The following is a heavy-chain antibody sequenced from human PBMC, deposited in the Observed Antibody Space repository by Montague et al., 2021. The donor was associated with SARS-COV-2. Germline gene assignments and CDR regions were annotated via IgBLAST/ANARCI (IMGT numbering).Heavy chain of an antibody. CDR1: GGSISSYY. V-gene: IGHV4-59*08. Sequence: TLSLTCTVSGGSISSYYWSWIRQPPGKGLEWIGYIYYSGSTNYNPSLKSRVTISVDTSKNQFSLKLNSVTAADTAVYYCAGHAASTIFGVVIIPTGVDVWGQGTRVTVSS. CDR2: IYYSGST. CDR3: AGHAASTIFGVVIIPTGVDV. D-gene: IGHD3-3*01. J-gene: IGHJ6*02.